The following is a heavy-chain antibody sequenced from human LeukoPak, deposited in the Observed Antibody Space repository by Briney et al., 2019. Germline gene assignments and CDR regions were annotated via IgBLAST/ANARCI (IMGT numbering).Heavy chain of an antibody. CDR3: ARSTGSTMFIDY. V-gene: IGHV4-59*01. J-gene: IGHJ4*02. CDR2: IYYSGNT. Sequence: SETLSLTCTVSGGSISPYYWSWIRQPPGKGLEWLGYIYYSGNTDYNPSLKSRVAISVDTSKNQFSLKLSSVTAADMAVYYCARSTGSTMFIDYWGQGTLVTVSS. D-gene: IGHD3-10*02. CDR1: GGSISPYY.